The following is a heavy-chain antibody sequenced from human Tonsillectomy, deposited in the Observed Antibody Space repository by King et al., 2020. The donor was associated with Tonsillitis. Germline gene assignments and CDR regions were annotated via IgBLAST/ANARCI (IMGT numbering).Heavy chain of an antibody. CDR1: GGSLSGYY. J-gene: IGHJ4*02. Sequence: VQLQQWGAGLLKPSETLSLTCAVYGGSLSGYYWSWIRQPPGKGLEWIGEINHSGSTNYNPSLKSRVTISVDTSKNQFSLKLSSVTAADTAVYYCARNPRLEWLLYSEGYFDYWGQGTLVTVSS. V-gene: IGHV4-34*01. D-gene: IGHD3-3*01. CDR2: INHSGST. CDR3: ARNPRLEWLLYSEGYFDY.